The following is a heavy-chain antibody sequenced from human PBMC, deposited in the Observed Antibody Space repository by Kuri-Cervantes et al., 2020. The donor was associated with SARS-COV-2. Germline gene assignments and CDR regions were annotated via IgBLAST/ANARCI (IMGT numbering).Heavy chain of an antibody. V-gene: IGHV3-21*01. CDR1: GFTFSSYS. Sequence: GSLRLSCAASGFTFSSYSMNWVRQAPGKGLEWVSSISSSSSYIYYADSVKGRFTISRDNAKNSLYLQMNSLRAEDTAVYYCATVSDYYDSSGYFLDFDYWGQGTLVTVSS. CDR3: ATVSDYYDSSGYFLDFDY. D-gene: IGHD3-22*01. J-gene: IGHJ4*02. CDR2: ISSSSSYI.